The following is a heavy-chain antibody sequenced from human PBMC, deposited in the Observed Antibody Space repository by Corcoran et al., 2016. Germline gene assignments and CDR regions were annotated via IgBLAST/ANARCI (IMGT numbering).Heavy chain of an antibody. D-gene: IGHD3-10*01. Sequence: QVQLQQWGAGLLKPSETLSLTCAVYGGSFSDHSWSWIRQPPGKGLEWIGEISHSRKTTYNPSLKSRITISVDTSKNQFSLKLTFVSAADTAVYYCAGHRKSGWYFDLWGRGTLVTVSS. CDR2: ISHSRKT. CDR3: AGHRKSGWYFDL. V-gene: IGHV4-34*01. CDR1: GGSFSDHS. J-gene: IGHJ2*01.